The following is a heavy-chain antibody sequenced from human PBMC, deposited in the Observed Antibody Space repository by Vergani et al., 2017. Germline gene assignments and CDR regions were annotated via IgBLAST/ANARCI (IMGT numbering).Heavy chain of an antibody. Sequence: QVQLQQWGAGLLKPPETLSLTCAVYGGSFSGYYWSWIRQPPGKGLEWIGEINHSGSTNYNPSLKSRVTISVDKSKNQFSLKLSSVTAADTAVYYCARGNRKITRVRGVIPHFDYWGQGTLVTVSS. D-gene: IGHD3-10*01. V-gene: IGHV4-34*01. CDR1: GGSFSGYY. CDR2: INHSGST. J-gene: IGHJ4*02. CDR3: ARGNRKITRVRGVIPHFDY.